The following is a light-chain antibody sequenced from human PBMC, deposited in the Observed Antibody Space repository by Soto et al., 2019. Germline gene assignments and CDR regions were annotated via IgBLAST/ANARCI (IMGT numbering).Light chain of an antibody. CDR2: SAS. J-gene: IGKJ4*01. CDR1: QSVSTN. Sequence: EIVMTQSPATLSVSPGERATLSCRASQSVSTNLAWYQQKPGQAPRLLIYSASTRATGIPARFSGSGSGTEFTLTISSLQSEDFALYYCQQRSNWLTFGGGTKVEIK. CDR3: QQRSNWLT. V-gene: IGKV3-15*01.